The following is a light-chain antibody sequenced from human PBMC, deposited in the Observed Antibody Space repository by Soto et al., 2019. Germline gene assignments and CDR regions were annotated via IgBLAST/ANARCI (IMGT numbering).Light chain of an antibody. CDR1: QGISSW. CDR3: QQANRFPLT. CDR2: AAS. V-gene: IGKV1-12*01. J-gene: IGKJ4*01. Sequence: DIQMTQSPSSVSASVGDRVTITCRASQGISSWLDWYQQKPGKAPKLLIYAASSLQSGVPSRFSGSRSGTDLTLTISSLQPEDFAAYYCQQANRFPLTFGGGTKVEIK.